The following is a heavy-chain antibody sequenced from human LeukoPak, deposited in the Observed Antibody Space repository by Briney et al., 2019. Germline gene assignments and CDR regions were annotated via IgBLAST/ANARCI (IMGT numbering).Heavy chain of an antibody. D-gene: IGHD3-10*01. J-gene: IGHJ4*02. CDR1: GYSFTTYW. V-gene: IGHV5-51*01. Sequence: GESLKISCEVYGYSFTTYWLGWVRQMPGKGLEWMGTFNPGDSDIRYSPSFQGQVTISADKSISTAYLQWSSLKASDTAMYYCARLYSGSPFDYWGQGTLVTVSS. CDR3: ARLYSGSPFDY. CDR2: FNPGDSDI.